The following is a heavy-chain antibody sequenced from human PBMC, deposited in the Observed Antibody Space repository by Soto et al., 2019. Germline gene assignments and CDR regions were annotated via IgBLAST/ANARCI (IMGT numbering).Heavy chain of an antibody. J-gene: IGHJ5*02. CDR1: GGSISSGGYS. D-gene: IGHD3-16*01. CDR2: IYHSGST. V-gene: IGHV4-30-2*01. CDR3: ASWGRRLWWFDH. Sequence: SETLSLTCAVSGGSISSGGYSWSWIRQPPGKGREWIGYIYHSGSTYYNPSLKSRVTISEDRSKNQFSLKLSSVTAADTAVYYWASWGRRLWWFDHWGQGTLVTVYS.